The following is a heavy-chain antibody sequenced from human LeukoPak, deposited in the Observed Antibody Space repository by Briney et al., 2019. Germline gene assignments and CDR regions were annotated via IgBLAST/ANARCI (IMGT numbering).Heavy chain of an antibody. J-gene: IGHJ4*02. CDR2: IYNADTT. CDR3: ARGSDRNKVGY. D-gene: IGHD1-14*01. V-gene: IGHV3-53*01. Sequence: AGGSLRLSCAASGFTVSSNYMSWVRQAPGKGLEWISVIYNADTTYYADSVKGRFSISRDNSKNTLYLQMNNLRAEDTAVYYCARGSDRNKVGYWGQGTLVTVSS. CDR1: GFTVSSNY.